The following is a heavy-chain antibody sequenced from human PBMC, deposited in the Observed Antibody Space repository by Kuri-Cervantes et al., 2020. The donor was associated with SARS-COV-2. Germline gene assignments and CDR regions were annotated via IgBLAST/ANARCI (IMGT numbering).Heavy chain of an antibody. V-gene: IGHV3-21*01. CDR2: ISSSSSYI. Sequence: GGSLRLSCAASGFTFSSYSMNWVRQAPGKGLEWVSSISSSSSYIYYADSVKGRFTISRDNAKNSLYLQMNSLRAEDTAVYYCAMTVHDFWSGEFDYWGQGTLVTVSS. D-gene: IGHD3-3*01. CDR1: GFTFSSYS. J-gene: IGHJ4*02. CDR3: AMTVHDFWSGEFDY.